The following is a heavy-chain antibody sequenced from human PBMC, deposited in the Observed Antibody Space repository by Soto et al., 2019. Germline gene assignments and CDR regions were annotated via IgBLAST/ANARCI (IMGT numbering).Heavy chain of an antibody. CDR2: IYSGGST. Sequence: PGGSLILSCAASGFTVSSNYMSWVRQAPGKGLEWVSVIYSGGSTYYADSVKGRFTISRDNSKNTLYLQMNSLRAEDTAVYYCARGSSSWYDSHFDYWGQGTLVTVSS. CDR3: ARGSSSWYDSHFDY. D-gene: IGHD6-13*01. J-gene: IGHJ4*02. CDR1: GFTVSSNY. V-gene: IGHV3-53*01.